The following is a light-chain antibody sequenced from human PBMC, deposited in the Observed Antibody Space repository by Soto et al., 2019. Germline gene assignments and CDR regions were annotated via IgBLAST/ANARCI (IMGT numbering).Light chain of an antibody. CDR2: DTS. CDR1: QSVSNY. CDR3: QQRTNWRIT. V-gene: IGKV3-11*01. J-gene: IGKJ5*01. Sequence: EIVMTQSPATLAVSPGERSTLSCRASQSVSNYLAWYQQKPGQSPRLLIYDTSNRATGIPARFSGSGSGTDFTLTISSLEPEDFAVYYCQQRTNWRITFGQGTRLEIK.